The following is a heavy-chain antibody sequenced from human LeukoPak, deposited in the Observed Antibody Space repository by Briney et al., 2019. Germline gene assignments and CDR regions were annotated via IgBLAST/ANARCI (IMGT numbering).Heavy chain of an antibody. D-gene: IGHD5-24*01. CDR1: GYTFTAYY. J-gene: IGHJ4*02. CDR2: INPTSGDT. Sequence: ASVKVSCKASGYTFTAYYMHWVRQAPGQGLEWMGWINPTSGDTKYAQKFQDRVTMTRDTSISTAYMELSRLTSNDPAVYYCARDRGSGYIILDFWGPGTLVTVSS. CDR3: ARDRGSGYIILDF. V-gene: IGHV1-2*02.